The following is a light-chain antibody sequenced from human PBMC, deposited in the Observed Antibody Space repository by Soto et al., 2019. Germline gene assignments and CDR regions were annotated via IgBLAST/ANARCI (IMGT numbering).Light chain of an antibody. Sequence: DIQMTQSPSSLSASVGDRVTITCRASQSISSYLNWYQQKPGKAPKLLIYAAPSLQSGVPSRFSGSGSGTDFTLTISSLQPEDFATYYCQQSYSTLMYTFGQGTK. J-gene: IGKJ2*01. CDR1: QSISSY. V-gene: IGKV1-39*01. CDR3: QQSYSTLMYT. CDR2: AAP.